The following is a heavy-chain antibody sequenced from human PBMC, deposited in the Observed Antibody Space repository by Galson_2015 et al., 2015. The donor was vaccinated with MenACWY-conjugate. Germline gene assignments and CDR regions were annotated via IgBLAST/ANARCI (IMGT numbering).Heavy chain of an antibody. D-gene: IGHD3-22*01. V-gene: IGHV4-59*01. CDR3: AREDYDSRGHNCGTDY. CDR2: VYYSGTT. J-gene: IGHJ4*02. CDR1: GGSTSGYY. Sequence: ETLSLTCSVSGGSTSGYYWSWIRQPPGKGLEWVGYVYYSGTTSYNPSLESRVTMSLDTSTKRISLKLSSVTAADTAVYYCAREDYDSRGHNCGTDYWSQGTLVTVSS.